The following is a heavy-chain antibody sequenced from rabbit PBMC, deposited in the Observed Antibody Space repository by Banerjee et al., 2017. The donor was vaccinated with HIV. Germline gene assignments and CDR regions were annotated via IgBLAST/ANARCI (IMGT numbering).Heavy chain of an antibody. Sequence: QSLEESGGDLVKPGASLTLTCTASGFTFSGYWMSWVRQAPGKGLEWIACIYTSTGNTYYASWVSGRFTISKTSSTTVTLEMTSLTAADTATYFCARNGGMLDYKLWGPGTLVTVS. J-gene: IGHJ4*01. CDR3: ARNGGMLDYKL. D-gene: IGHD6-1*01. CDR2: IYTSTGNT. V-gene: IGHV1S40*01. CDR1: GFTFSGYW.